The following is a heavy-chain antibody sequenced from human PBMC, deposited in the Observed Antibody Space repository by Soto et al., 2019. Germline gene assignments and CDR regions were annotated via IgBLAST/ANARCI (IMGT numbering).Heavy chain of an antibody. CDR3: ASPKIAFYNWFDP. Sequence: PSETLSLTCAVSGGSIISSNWWSSVRQPPGKGLEWIGEIYHSGSTNYNPSLKSRVTISVDTSKNQFSLKLSSVTAADTPVYYCASPKIAFYNWFDPWGQGTPVTISS. D-gene: IGHD3-3*02. J-gene: IGHJ5*02. CDR1: GGSIISSNW. V-gene: IGHV4-4*02. CDR2: IYHSGST.